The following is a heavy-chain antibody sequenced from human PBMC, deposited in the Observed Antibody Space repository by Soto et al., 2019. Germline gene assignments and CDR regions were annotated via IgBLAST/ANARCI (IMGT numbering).Heavy chain of an antibody. CDR2: ISTYSGST. Sequence: ASVKVSCKASGYTFTSYGIAWVRQAPGQGLEWMGWISTYSGSTDYTQNLRGRVTMTTDTSTTTAYMELRSLRSDDTAVYYCTRDRLTLTTSLIFDYWGQGTLVTVSS. J-gene: IGHJ4*02. CDR1: GYTFTSYG. D-gene: IGHD4-4*01. V-gene: IGHV1-18*01. CDR3: TRDRLTLTTSLIFDY.